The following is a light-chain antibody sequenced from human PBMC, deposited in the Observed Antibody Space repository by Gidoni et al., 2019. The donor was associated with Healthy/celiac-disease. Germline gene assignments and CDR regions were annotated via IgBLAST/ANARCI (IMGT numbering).Light chain of an antibody. V-gene: IGKV1-33*01. CDR3: QQYDNLPTYT. CDR1: QDISNY. J-gene: IGKJ2*01. CDR2: DAS. Sequence: DIQMTQSPSSLSASGGDRVTITCQASQDISNYLKLYQQKPGNAPKLLIYDASNLETGVPSRFSGSGSGTDFTFTISRLQPEYIATYYCQQYDNLPTYTFGQGTKLEIK.